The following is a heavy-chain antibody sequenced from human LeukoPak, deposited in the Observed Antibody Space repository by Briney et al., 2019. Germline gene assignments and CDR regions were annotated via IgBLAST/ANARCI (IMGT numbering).Heavy chain of an antibody. V-gene: IGHV3-7*01. CDR3: AKHQKRCSSTSCYYYYYMDV. CDR2: IKQDGSEK. Sequence: RPGGSLRLSCAASGFTFSSYWMSWVRQAPGKGLEWVANIKQDGSEKYYVDSVKGRFTISRDNAKNSLYLQMNSLRAEDTAVYYCAKHQKRCSSTSCYYYYYMDVWGKGTTVTVSS. J-gene: IGHJ6*03. D-gene: IGHD2-2*01. CDR1: GFTFSSYW.